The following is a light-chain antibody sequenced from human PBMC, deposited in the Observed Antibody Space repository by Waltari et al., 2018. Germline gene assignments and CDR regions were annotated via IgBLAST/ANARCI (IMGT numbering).Light chain of an antibody. J-gene: IGKJ5*01. CDR1: QSVTSN. Sequence: IVLTQSPATLSVSPGESAIISCRASQSVTSNLAWYQQKPGQAPRLLIYDASTRATSIPARFRGSGSGTEFTLTISSLQSEDSATYYCQQYNCWPPITFGQGTRLEIK. CDR2: DAS. V-gene: IGKV3-15*01. CDR3: QQYNCWPPIT.